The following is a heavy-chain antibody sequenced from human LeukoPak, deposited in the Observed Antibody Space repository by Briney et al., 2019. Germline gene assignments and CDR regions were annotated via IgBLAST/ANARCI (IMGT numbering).Heavy chain of an antibody. CDR1: GGSISSSY. J-gene: IGHJ4*02. CDR2: IDTSGST. D-gene: IGHD1-26*01. Sequence: SETLSLTCTVSGGSISSSYWSWIRQPAGKGLEWIGRIDTSGSTNDNPSLKSRVTMSVDTSKNQFSLRLSSVTAADTALYFCARDREYGGNHWLYFDTWGQGTLVTVSS. V-gene: IGHV4-4*07. CDR3: ARDREYGGNHWLYFDT.